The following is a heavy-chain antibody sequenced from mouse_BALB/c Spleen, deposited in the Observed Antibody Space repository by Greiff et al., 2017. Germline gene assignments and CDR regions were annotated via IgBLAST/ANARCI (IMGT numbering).Heavy chain of an antibody. Sequence: EVQLVESGGDLVKPGGSLKLSCAASGFTFSSYGMSWVRQTPDKRLEWVATISSGGSYTYYPDSVKGRFTISRDNAKNTLYLQMSSLKSEDTAMYYCARGDYDYPFDYWGQGTTLTVSS. V-gene: IGHV5-6*01. D-gene: IGHD2-4*01. CDR2: ISSGGSYT. J-gene: IGHJ2*01. CDR1: GFTFSSYG. CDR3: ARGDYDYPFDY.